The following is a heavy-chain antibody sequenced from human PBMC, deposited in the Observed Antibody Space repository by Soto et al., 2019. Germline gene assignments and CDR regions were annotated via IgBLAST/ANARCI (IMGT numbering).Heavy chain of an antibody. V-gene: IGHV3-15*07. J-gene: IGHJ4*02. D-gene: IGHD2-15*01. Sequence: EVQLVESGGGLVKPGGSLRLSCAASGFTFSNAWMNWVRQAPGEGLEWVGRIKSKTDGGTTDYAAPVKGRFTISRDDSKNTLYLQMNSLKTEDTAVYYCTTDRPGYCSGGSCYFGVYFDYWGQGTLVTVSS. CDR3: TTDRPGYCSGGSCYFGVYFDY. CDR2: IKSKTDGGTT. CDR1: GFTFSNAW.